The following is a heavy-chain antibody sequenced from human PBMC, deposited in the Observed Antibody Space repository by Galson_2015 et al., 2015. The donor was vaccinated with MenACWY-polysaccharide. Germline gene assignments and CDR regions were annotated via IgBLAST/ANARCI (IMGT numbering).Heavy chain of an antibody. CDR1: GFTLTDHY. Sequence: SVKVSCKASGFTLTDHYIHWVRQAPGQGLEWKGRINPDSGDTDFAQKFQGRVTLTRDTSITTVYMELSRLTSDVTAAYFCASPRESCAYFYPFHFWGQGTLVTVSS. J-gene: IGHJ4*02. D-gene: IGHD3-16*01. CDR2: INPDSGDT. CDR3: ASPRESCAYFYPFHF. V-gene: IGHV1-2*06.